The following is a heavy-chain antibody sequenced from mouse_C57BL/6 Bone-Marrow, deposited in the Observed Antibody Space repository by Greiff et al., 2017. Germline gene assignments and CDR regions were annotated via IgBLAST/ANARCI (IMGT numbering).Heavy chain of an antibody. J-gene: IGHJ2*01. CDR1: GFTFSSYA. Sequence: EVKLVESGEGLVKPGGSLKLSCAASGFTFSSYAMSWVRQTPEKRLEWVAYISSGGDYIYYAATVKGRFTISRAKARNTLYLQMSSLKSEDTAMYYCTREGLLRSFDYWGQGTTLTVSS. D-gene: IGHD1-1*01. V-gene: IGHV5-9-1*02. CDR3: TREGLLRSFDY. CDR2: ISSGGDYI.